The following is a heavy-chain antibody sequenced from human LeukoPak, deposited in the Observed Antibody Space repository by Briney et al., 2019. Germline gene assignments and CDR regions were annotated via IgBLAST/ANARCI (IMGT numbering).Heavy chain of an antibody. V-gene: IGHV3-23*01. Sequence: GGSLRLSCAASGFTFSSYAMSWVRQAPGKGPEWVSGISAGDGSTWYGDYGKGRFTISRFISKNTLYLQMNSLRADDTAVYYCAKEIAVAGRPLLDSWGQGTLVTVSS. CDR2: ISAGDGST. CDR1: GFTFSSYA. CDR3: AKEIAVAGRPLLDS. J-gene: IGHJ4*02. D-gene: IGHD6-19*01.